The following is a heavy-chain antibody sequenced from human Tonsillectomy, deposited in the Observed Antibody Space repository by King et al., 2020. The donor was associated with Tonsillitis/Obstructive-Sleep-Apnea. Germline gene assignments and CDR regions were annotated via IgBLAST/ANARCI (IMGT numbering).Heavy chain of an antibody. J-gene: IGHJ4*02. Sequence: TLKESGPALVKPTQTLTLTCSFSGFSPSTGVGVGWIRQPPGKALEWLALIYWDDDQRYRPSLKSRLSITKDSSKNQVVLTMTNMDPVDAATYFCARIRGDLFFDYWGQGTLVTVSS. CDR2: IYWDDDQ. V-gene: IGHV2-5*02. D-gene: IGHD3-3*02. CDR3: ARIRGDLFFDY. CDR1: GFSPSTGVG.